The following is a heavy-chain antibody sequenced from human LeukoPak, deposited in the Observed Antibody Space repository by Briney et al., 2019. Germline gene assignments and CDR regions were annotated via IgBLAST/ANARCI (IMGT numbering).Heavy chain of an antibody. J-gene: IGHJ5*02. CDR2: IYPGDSDT. CDR3: ARHSLEYYYDSGSYYSWFDP. Sequence: GESLKISCKASGCRFTSYWIGWVRQMPGKGLEWMGIIYPGDSDTRYRPSFQGQVTISADKSTSTAYLQWNSLKASDTATYYCARHSLEYYYDSGSYYSWFDPWGQGTLVTVSS. CDR1: GCRFTSYW. V-gene: IGHV5-51*01. D-gene: IGHD3-10*01.